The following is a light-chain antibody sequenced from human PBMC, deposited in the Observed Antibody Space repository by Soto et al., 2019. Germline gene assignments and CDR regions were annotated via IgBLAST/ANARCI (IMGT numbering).Light chain of an antibody. V-gene: IGKV3D-15*01. CDR1: QSVSSK. J-gene: IGKJ5*01. CDR3: QQYNNWPPIT. Sequence: ETVMTQSPSTLAFSPCERSTLSCRASQSVSSKLAWYQQKPGQAPRLLIYGASTRATGIPARFSGSGSGTEFTLTISSLQSEDFAVYYCQQYNNWPPITFGQGTRLEIK. CDR2: GAS.